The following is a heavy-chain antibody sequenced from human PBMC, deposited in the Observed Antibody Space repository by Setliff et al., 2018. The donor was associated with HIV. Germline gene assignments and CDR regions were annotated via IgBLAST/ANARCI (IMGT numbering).Heavy chain of an antibody. CDR2: ISSSRSTI. J-gene: IGHJ6*03. V-gene: IGHV3-48*01. D-gene: IGHD1-26*01. CDR1: GFTFSSYS. CDR3: ARDGGSSPSPVSDYYYYYMDV. Sequence: GGSLRLSCAASGFTFSSYSMNWVRQAPGKGLEWVSYISSSRSTIYYADSVKGRFTISRDNAKNSVYLQMNSLRAEDTAVYYCARDGGSSPSPVSDYYYYYMDVWGKGTTVTAP.